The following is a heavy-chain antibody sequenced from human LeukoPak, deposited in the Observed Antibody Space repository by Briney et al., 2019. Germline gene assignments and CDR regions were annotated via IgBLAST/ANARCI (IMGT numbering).Heavy chain of an antibody. Sequence: KPSETLSLTCAVYGGSFSGYYWSWIRQPPGKGLEWIGEINHSGSTNYNPSLKSRVTISVDTSKNQFSLKLSSVTAADTAVYYCARVPRYGPFDYWGQGTLVTVSS. D-gene: IGHD4-17*01. CDR3: ARVPRYGPFDY. CDR1: GGSFSGYY. CDR2: INHSGST. J-gene: IGHJ4*02. V-gene: IGHV4-34*01.